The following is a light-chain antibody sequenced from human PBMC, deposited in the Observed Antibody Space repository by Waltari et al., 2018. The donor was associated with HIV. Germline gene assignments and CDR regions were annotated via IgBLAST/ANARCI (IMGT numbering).Light chain of an antibody. V-gene: IGKV4-1*01. CDR2: WAS. J-gene: IGKJ4*01. CDR3: QQYFRIPPT. Sequence: DIVMTQSPDSLPVSLGERATLNCTSSRTILFSSDNRNYLAWYQQKPRQPPKLLISWASTRESGVPDRFNGSGSGTDFTLTITRLQAEDVAVYHCQQYFRIPPTFGGGTKVEIK. CDR1: RTILFSSDNRNY.